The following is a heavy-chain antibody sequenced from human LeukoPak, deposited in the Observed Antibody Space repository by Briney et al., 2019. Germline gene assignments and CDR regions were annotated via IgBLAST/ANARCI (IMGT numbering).Heavy chain of an antibody. J-gene: IGHJ4*02. Sequence: SGTLSLTCAVSGGSISSSYWWSWVRQPPGKGLEWIGEISHSGSTKYNPSLKSRVTISVDKSKNQLSLKLGSVTAADTAVYYCAGSLLPYYFDCWGQGTLVTVSS. CDR2: ISHSGST. CDR3: AGSLLPYYFDC. CDR1: GGSISSSYW. D-gene: IGHD3-10*01. V-gene: IGHV4-4*02.